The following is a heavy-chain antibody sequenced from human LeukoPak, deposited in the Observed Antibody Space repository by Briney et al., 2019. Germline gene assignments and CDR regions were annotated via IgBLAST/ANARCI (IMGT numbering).Heavy chain of an antibody. V-gene: IGHV3-73*01. CDR3: PSNYDFWTAYTFY. Sequence: GGSLRLSCAASGFTFSGAAMHWVRQASGKGLEWVGRIRSKANSYATAYAASVNGRFTISRDDSKKKEYLQMNSLKTEETAVYYCPSNYDFWTAYTFYWGQGTLVTVSS. CDR1: GFTFSGAA. CDR2: IRSKANSYAT. D-gene: IGHD3-3*01. J-gene: IGHJ4*02.